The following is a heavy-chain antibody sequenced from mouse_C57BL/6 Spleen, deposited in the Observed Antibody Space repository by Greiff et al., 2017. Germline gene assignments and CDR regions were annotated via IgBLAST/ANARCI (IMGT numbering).Heavy chain of an antibody. V-gene: IGHV1-26*01. D-gene: IGHD1-1*01. CDR1: GYTFTDYY. Sequence: EVQLQQSGPELVKPGASVKISCKASGYTFTDYYMNWVKQSHGKSLEWIGDINPNNGGTSYNQKFKGKATLTVDKSSSTAYMELRSLTSEDSAVYYCARWGSSYLAMDYWGQGTSVTVSS. CDR2: INPNNGGT. CDR3: ARWGSSYLAMDY. J-gene: IGHJ4*01.